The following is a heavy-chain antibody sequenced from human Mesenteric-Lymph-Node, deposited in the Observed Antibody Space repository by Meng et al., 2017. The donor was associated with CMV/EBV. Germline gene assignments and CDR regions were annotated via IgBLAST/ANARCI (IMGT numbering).Heavy chain of an antibody. J-gene: IGHJ4*02. CDR1: GFTFSNAW. CDR3: ATATGYFDWLLH. V-gene: IGHV3-15*01. Sequence: ASGFTFSNAWMSWVRQATGKGLEWVGRIKSKTDGGTTDYAAPVKGRFTISRDDSKNTLYLQMNSLKTEDTAVYYCATATGYFDWLLHWGQGTLVTVSS. D-gene: IGHD3-9*01. CDR2: IKSKTDGGTT.